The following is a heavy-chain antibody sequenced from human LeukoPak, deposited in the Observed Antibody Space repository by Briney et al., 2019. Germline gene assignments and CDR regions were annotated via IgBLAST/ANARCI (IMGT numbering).Heavy chain of an antibody. CDR1: GFTFSSYS. CDR2: ISSSSSYI. D-gene: IGHD4/OR15-4a*01. V-gene: IGHV3-21*01. CDR3: ARAANPGNFDY. J-gene: IGHJ4*02. Sequence: GGSLRLSCAASGFTFSSYSMNWVRQAPGKGLEWVSSISSSSSYIYYADSVKGRFTISRGNAKNSLYLQMNSLRAEDTAVYYCARAANPGNFDYWGQGTLVTVSS.